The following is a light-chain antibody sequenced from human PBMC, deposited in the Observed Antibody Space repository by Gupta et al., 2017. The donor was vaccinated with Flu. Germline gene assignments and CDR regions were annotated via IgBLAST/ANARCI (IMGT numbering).Light chain of an antibody. CDR2: EVS. Sequence: RAVTISCAGTSSDVGGYNYVSWYQQHPGKAPKLMIYEVSKRPSGVPDRFSGSKSGNTASLTVSGLQAEDEADYYCSSYAGSNNYVFGGGTKLTVL. CDR3: SSYAGSNNYV. CDR1: SSDVGGYNY. V-gene: IGLV2-8*01. J-gene: IGLJ3*02.